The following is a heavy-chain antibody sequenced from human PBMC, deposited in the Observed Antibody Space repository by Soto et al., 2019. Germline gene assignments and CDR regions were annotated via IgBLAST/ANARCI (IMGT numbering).Heavy chain of an antibody. J-gene: IGHJ6*02. D-gene: IGHD6-19*01. CDR1: GFTFSSYG. V-gene: IGHV3-33*01. Sequence: GGSLRLSCAASGFTFSSYGMHWVRQAPGKGLEWVAVIWYDGSNKYYADSVKGRFTISRDNSKNTLYLQMNSLRAEDTAVYYCAREFQWLVARHYYYGMDVWGQGTTVTVSS. CDR2: IWYDGSNK. CDR3: AREFQWLVARHYYYGMDV.